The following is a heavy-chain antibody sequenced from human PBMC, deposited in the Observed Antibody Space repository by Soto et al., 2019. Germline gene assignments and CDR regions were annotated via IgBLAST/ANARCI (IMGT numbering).Heavy chain of an antibody. Sequence: QVQLQESGPGLVKPSETLSLTCTVSGGSLSSYYWGWIRQSPGKGLEWIAYIYYSGSTNYNPSLTTRVTISVDTSKNPFSLKLRSVTAADTDVYFCARGLPTPFDYWGQGTLVTVSS. CDR3: ARGLPTPFDY. D-gene: IGHD2-15*01. CDR2: IYYSGST. V-gene: IGHV4-59*01. CDR1: GGSLSSYY. J-gene: IGHJ4*02.